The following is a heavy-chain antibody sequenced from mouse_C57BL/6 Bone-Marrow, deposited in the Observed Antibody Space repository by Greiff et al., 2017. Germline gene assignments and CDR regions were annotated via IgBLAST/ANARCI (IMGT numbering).Heavy chain of an antibody. CDR3: ARSGYGSRGYYAMDY. V-gene: IGHV2-2*01. D-gene: IGHD1-1*01. CDR2: IWSGGST. Sequence: VKLQESGPGLVQPSQSLSITCTVSGFSLTSYGVHWVRQSPGKGLEWLGVIWSGGSTDYNAAFISRLSISKDNSKSQVFFKMNSLQADDTAIYYCARSGYGSRGYYAMDYWGQGTSVTVSS. J-gene: IGHJ4*01. CDR1: GFSLTSYG.